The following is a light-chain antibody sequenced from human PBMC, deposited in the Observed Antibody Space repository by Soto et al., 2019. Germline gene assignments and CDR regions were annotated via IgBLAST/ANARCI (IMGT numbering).Light chain of an antibody. J-gene: IGLJ1*01. CDR2: EVS. CDR3: TSYTSSSTLDV. CDR1: SSDVGGYNY. V-gene: IGLV2-14*01. Sequence: QSVLTQPASVSGSPGQSITISCTGTSSDVGGYNYVSWYQQHPGKAPKLMIYEVSNRPSGVSNRFSGSKSGHTASLTISGLQSEDEADYFCTSYTSSSTLDVFGTGTKLPVL.